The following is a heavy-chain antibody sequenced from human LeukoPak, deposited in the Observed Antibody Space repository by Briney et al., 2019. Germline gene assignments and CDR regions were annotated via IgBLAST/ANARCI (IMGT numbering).Heavy chain of an antibody. Sequence: YWMXWVRQAPGXGXEWVANIRQDGGETYYVDSVKGRFTISRDNAKNSLYLQMNSLRAEDTAVYYCARDAPYTPGGDCWGQGSLVTVSS. CDR2: IRQDGGET. D-gene: IGHD2-2*02. CDR1: YW. CDR3: ARDAPYTPGGDC. V-gene: IGHV3-7*03. J-gene: IGHJ4*02.